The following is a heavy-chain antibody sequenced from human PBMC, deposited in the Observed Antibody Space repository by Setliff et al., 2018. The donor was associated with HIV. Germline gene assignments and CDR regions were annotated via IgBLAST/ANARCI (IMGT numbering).Heavy chain of an antibody. J-gene: IGHJ4*02. CDR2: IYSGGST. D-gene: IGHD3-3*01. Sequence: LRLSCAASGFTVSSNYMSWVRQAPGKGLEWVSVIYSGGSTYYADSVKGRFTISRDNSKNTLYLQMNSLRAEDTAVYYCARFYDFWSGYQDYWGQGTLVTVSS. CDR1: GFTVSSNY. V-gene: IGHV3-53*01. CDR3: ARFYDFWSGYQDY.